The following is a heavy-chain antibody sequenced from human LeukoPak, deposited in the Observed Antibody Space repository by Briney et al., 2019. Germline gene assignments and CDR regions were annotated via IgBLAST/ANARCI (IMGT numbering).Heavy chain of an antibody. V-gene: IGHV4-39*01. Sequence: SETLSLTRTLSGGSLRGSISYSGWARLPPGEGLEWIGCSYYTGSTYYHTSLKSRSTISVATSKTQFSLNLTSVTPADTAVFYWTCQNPLYCFDLWGQGTLVTVSS. CDR1: GGSLRGSISY. J-gene: IGHJ5*02. CDR2: SYYTGST. CDR3: TCQNPLYCFDL.